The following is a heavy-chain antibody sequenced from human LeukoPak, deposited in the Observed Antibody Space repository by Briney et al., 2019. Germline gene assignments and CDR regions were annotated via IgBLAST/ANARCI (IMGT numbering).Heavy chain of an antibody. CDR2: ISGGGST. J-gene: IGHJ3*02. CDR1: GFTFSSCA. V-gene: IGHV3-23*01. Sequence: GGSLRLSCAASGFTFSSCAMSWVRQAPGKGLEWVSSISGGGSTYYGDSVKGRFTISRDISKNTLYLQLNSLRDEDTAVYYCAKAEQQWVSRDAFDIWGQGTMVTVSS. D-gene: IGHD6-13*01. CDR3: AKAEQQWVSRDAFDI.